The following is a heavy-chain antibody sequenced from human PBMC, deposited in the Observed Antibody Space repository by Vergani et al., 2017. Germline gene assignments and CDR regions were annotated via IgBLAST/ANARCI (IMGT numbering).Heavy chain of an antibody. V-gene: IGHV3-30*02. CDR3: AKVPVDCPNDDCDSSASSTPYYFYYAMDV. CDR1: GFTFSNYG. J-gene: IGHJ6*02. Sequence: QVQLVASGGGVVQPGGSRRLSCVASGFTFSNYGMHWVRQAPGKGLEWVAFTRYDGTYKYYADSVKGRFTVSRDNSKSTLYLQMNSLRPEDTAVYYCAKVPVDCPNDDCDSSASSTPYYFYYAMDVWGQGTTVTVSS. CDR2: TRYDGTYK. D-gene: IGHD2-8*01.